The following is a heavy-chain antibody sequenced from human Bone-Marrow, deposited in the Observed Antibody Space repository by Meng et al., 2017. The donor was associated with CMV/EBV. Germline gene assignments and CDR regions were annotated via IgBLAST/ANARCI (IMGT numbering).Heavy chain of an antibody. CDR2: IRNKANRYTT. Sequence: GESLKISCAASGFTFSDHYMDWVRQAPGKGLEWVGRIRNKANRYTTEYAASVKGRFTISRDDSENSLYLQMNSMKSEDTAVYYCGRVTGVSWGYGMDVWGQGTTVT. CDR3: GRVTGVSWGYGMDV. V-gene: IGHV3-72*01. J-gene: IGHJ6*02. D-gene: IGHD3-16*01. CDR1: GFTFSDHY.